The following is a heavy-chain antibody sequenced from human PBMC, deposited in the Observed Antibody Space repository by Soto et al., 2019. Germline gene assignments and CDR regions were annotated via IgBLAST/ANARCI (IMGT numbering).Heavy chain of an antibody. J-gene: IGHJ6*02. CDR3: ARVIAAAGTHFGDYYYGMDV. D-gene: IGHD6-13*01. Sequence: SVKVSCKASGYTFTSYGISWVRQAPVQGLEWMGWISAYNGNTNYAQKLQGRVTMTTDTSTSTAYMELRSLRSDDTAVYYCARVIAAAGTHFGDYYYGMDVWGQGTTVTVSS. V-gene: IGHV1-18*01. CDR2: ISAYNGNT. CDR1: GYTFTSYG.